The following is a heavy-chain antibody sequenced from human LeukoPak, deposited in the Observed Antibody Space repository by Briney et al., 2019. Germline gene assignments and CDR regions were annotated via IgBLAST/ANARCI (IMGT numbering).Heavy chain of an antibody. CDR3: ARENTAVPGGDC. V-gene: IGHV3-7*01. CDR1: GFTMSHYW. J-gene: IGHJ4*02. Sequence: GGSLRLSCAASGFTMSHYWMSWVRQAPWKGLEWVANIKQDGSEKYYVNSVKGRFAISRDNATNSVYLQMNGLRAEDTAVYYCARENTAVPGGDCWGQGTLVTVSS. D-gene: IGHD5-18*01. CDR2: IKQDGSEK.